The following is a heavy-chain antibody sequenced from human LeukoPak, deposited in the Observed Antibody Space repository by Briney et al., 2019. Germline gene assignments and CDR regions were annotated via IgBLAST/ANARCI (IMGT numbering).Heavy chain of an antibody. CDR1: GGSISSSNW. Sequence: SSETLSLTCAVSGGSISSSNWGSWGRQPPGEGVEWIGEIYHSGSTNYKPSVKSRVTIAVDKSKNQFSLKLSSVTAADTAVYYCARFRNWGSYRYRQDPIDYWGQGTLVTVSS. CDR2: IYHSGST. CDR3: ARFRNWGSYRYRQDPIDY. V-gene: IGHV4-4*02. J-gene: IGHJ4*02. D-gene: IGHD3-16*02.